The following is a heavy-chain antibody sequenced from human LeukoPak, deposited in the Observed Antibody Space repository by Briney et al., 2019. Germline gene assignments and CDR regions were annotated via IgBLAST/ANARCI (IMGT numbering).Heavy chain of an antibody. CDR2: IIPIFGTA. Sequence: SVKVSCKASGGTFSSYAISWVRQAPGQGREWMGGIIPIFGTANYAQKFQGRVTITADESTSTAYMELSSLRSEDTAVYYCARCMADCSSTSCYDYYYYYMDVWGKGTTVTVSS. J-gene: IGHJ6*03. D-gene: IGHD2-2*01. V-gene: IGHV1-69*13. CDR1: GGTFSSYA. CDR3: ARCMADCSSTSCYDYYYYYMDV.